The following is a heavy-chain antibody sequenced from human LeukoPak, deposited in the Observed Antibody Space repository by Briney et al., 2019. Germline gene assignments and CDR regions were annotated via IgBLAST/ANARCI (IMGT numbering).Heavy chain of an antibody. D-gene: IGHD4/OR15-4a*01. V-gene: IGHV4/OR15-8*01. CDR2: IYHTGFT. CDR1: RDSFSNNSW. Sequence: SETLSLTCDVSRDSFSNNSWWTWVRGPPGKGLEWIGEIYHTGFTRYNPSLESRVTMSVHKSKHQFSLGLSSVTAADTAVYFCARDGRYTYGSNLLDCWGQGTLVTVSS. CDR3: ARDGRYTYGSNLLDC. J-gene: IGHJ4*02.